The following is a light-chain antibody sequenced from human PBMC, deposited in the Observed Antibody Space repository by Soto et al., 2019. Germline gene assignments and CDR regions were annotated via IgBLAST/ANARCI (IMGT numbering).Light chain of an antibody. CDR1: QGISSW. CDR3: QHYNSYSEA. V-gene: IGKV1D-16*01. J-gene: IGKJ1*01. CDR2: GAS. Sequence: DIQMTQSPSSVSASVGDRVTITCRASQGISSWLAWYQQKPGKAPKLLIFGASSLQGGVPSRFSGNGSGTEFTLTISSLQPDDFATYYCQHYNSYSEAFGQGTKVDIK.